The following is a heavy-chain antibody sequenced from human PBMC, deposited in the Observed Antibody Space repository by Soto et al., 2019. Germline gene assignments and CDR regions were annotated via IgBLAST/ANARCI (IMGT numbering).Heavy chain of an antibody. CDR2: INPNSGGT. J-gene: IGHJ6*02. CDR3: ARDSCSSTSCYTSYYYYGMDV. D-gene: IGHD2-2*02. Sequence: ASVKVSCKASGYTFTSYDINWVRQAPGQGLEWMGWINPNSGGTNYAQKFQGRVTMTRDTSISAAYMELSRLRSDDTAVYYCARDSCSSTSCYTSYYYYGMDVWGQGTTVTV. V-gene: IGHV1-2*02. CDR1: GYTFTSYD.